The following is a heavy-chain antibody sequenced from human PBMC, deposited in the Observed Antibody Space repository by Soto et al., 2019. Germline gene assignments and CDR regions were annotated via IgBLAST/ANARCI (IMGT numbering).Heavy chain of an antibody. CDR3: ARDPGVGRFDP. V-gene: IGHV1-69*06. CDR2: IIPIFGTA. Sequence: ASVKVSCKASGGTFSSYAISWVRQAPGQGLEWMGGIIPIFGTANYAQKFQGRVTITADKSTSTAYMELSSLRSEDTAVYYCARDPGVGRFDPWGQGTLVTVSS. D-gene: IGHD2-8*01. CDR1: GGTFSSYA. J-gene: IGHJ5*02.